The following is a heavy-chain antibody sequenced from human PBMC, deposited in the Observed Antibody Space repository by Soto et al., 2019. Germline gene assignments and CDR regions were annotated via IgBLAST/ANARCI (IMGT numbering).Heavy chain of an antibody. CDR2: INAGNGNT. Sequence: GASVKVSCKASGYTFTSYAMHWVRQAPGQRLEWMGWINAGNGNTKYSQKFQGRVTITRDTSASTAYMKLSSLRSEDTAVYYCAIDLEYYYDSSGYYSRWFDPWGQGTLVTVSS. CDR1: GYTFTSYA. D-gene: IGHD3-22*01. CDR3: AIDLEYYYDSSGYYSRWFDP. J-gene: IGHJ5*02. V-gene: IGHV1-3*01.